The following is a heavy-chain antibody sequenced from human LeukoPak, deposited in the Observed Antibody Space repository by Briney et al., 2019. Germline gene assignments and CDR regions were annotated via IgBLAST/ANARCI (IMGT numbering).Heavy chain of an antibody. Sequence: GGSLRLSCAASGFTFDDYAMHWVRQAPGKGLEWVSGISWNSGSIGYADSVKGRFTISRDNAKNSLYLQMNSLRAEDTAVYFCTRQSENFSLDYWGQGTLVTVS. CDR2: ISWNSGSI. CDR1: GFTFDDYA. CDR3: TRQSENFSLDY. V-gene: IGHV3-9*01. J-gene: IGHJ4*02. D-gene: IGHD3-3*01.